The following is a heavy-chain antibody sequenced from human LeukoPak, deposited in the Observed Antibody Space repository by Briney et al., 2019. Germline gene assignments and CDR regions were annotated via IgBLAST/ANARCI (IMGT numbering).Heavy chain of an antibody. CDR2: INPNNGGT. V-gene: IGHV1-2*02. D-gene: IGHD3-22*01. CDR1: GYTFTGYF. J-gene: IGHJ4*02. Sequence: ASVKVSCKASGYTFTGYFIHWVRQAPGQGLEWMGWINPNNGGTKYAQKFQDRVTMTRDTSISTAYMELSRLRSDDTAVHYCARDERYDSSGYPFDYWGQGTLVTVSS. CDR3: ARDERYDSSGYPFDY.